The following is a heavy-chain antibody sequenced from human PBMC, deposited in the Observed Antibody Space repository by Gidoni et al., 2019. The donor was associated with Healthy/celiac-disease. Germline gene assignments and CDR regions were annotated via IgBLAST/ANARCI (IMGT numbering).Heavy chain of an antibody. CDR2: IGTAGDT. D-gene: IGHD6-13*01. Sequence: EVQLVESVGGLVQPGGSLRLSCAASGFPFLSYDMHWVRPATGKGLEWVSAIGTAGDTYDPGSVKGRFTISREKDKNSWYLQMNSLRAGDTAVYYCARSAGIARDSSSWYGGYYYYGMDVWGQGTTVTVSS. CDR1: GFPFLSYD. V-gene: IGHV3-13*01. J-gene: IGHJ6*02. CDR3: ARSAGIARDSSSWYGGYYYYGMDV.